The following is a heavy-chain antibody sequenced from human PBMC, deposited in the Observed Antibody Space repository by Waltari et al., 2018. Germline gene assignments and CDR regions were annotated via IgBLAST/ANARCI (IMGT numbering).Heavy chain of an antibody. CDR2: IYWNDNK. CDR3: VHPADYYDSSNYGVY. D-gene: IGHD3-22*01. Sequence: QITLKESGPTPVKPTQTLTLTCTFSGSALTTRGCGGGWIRQPPGKSLEWLAFIYWNDNKLYSPSLKSRLTITKDTSRNQVVLTMTNMGPVDTATYYCVHPADYYDSSNYGVYWGQGTLVTVSS. CDR1: GSALTTRGCG. V-gene: IGHV2-5*01. J-gene: IGHJ4*02.